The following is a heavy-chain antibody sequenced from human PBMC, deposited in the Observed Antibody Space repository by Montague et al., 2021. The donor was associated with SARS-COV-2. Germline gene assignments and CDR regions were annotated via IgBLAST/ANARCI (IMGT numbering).Heavy chain of an antibody. J-gene: IGHJ5*02. D-gene: IGHD2-2*01. CDR2: IHYSGST. CDR3: GRHLVYCSSSSCYEGRFDP. V-gene: IGHV4-39*01. CDR1: GGSISSSSYY. Sequence: ETRSLTCTVSGGSISSSSYYWGWIRQPPGKGLEWIGSIHYSGSTYYNSSLKSRVTISVDTSKNQFSLKLSSVTAEDTAVYYCGRHLVYCSSSSCYEGRFDPWGQGTLVTVSS.